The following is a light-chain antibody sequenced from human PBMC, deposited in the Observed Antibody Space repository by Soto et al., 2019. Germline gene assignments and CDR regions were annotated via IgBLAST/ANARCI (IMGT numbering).Light chain of an antibody. CDR3: LQHSRYPLT. J-gene: IGKJ4*01. CDR1: QDIHTH. V-gene: IGKV1-17*03. CDR2: AAS. Sequence: DIQMTQSPSAMSASVGDRLTITCRASQDIHTHLVWFRQKPGKVPQRLIYAASYLQSGVPSTFSGSRSGTEFTLTISSLQPEDFATYYCLQHSRYPLTLGGGTKVEIK.